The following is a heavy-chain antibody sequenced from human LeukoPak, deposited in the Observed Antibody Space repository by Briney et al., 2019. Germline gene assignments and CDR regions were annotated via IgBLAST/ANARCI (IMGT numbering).Heavy chain of an antibody. CDR2: IYYSGNT. J-gene: IGHJ4*02. CDR3: ARDQVGVAGHYFDY. D-gene: IGHD3-3*01. V-gene: IGHV4-39*07. Sequence: PSETLSLTCTVSGGSISSSSYYWGWIRQPPGKGLEWIGSIYYSGNTYYNPSLKSRVTISLDTSKNQFSLKLNSVTAADTAVYYCARDQVGVAGHYFDYWGQGTLVTVSS. CDR1: GGSISSSSYY.